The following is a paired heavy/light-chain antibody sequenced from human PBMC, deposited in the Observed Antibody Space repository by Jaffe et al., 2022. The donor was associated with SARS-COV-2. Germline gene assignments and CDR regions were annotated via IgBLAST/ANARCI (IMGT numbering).Heavy chain of an antibody. J-gene: IGHJ4*02. V-gene: IGHV4-39*01. CDR1: GGSISSSSYY. CDR3: ARWALRGYYDSSGYYYAGPGEETFDY. Sequence: QLQLQESGPGLVKPSETLSLTCTVSGGSISSSSYYWGWIRQPPGKGLEWIGSIYYSGSTYYNPSLKSRVTISVDTSKNQFSLKLSSVTAADTAVYYCARWALRGYYDSSGYYYAGPGEETFDYWGQGTLVTVSS. CDR2: IYYSGST. D-gene: IGHD3-22*01.
Light chain of an antibody. J-gene: IGKJ3*01. CDR2: DAS. CDR3: QQRSNWIT. CDR1: QSVSSY. V-gene: IGKV3-11*01. Sequence: EIVLTQSPATLSLSPGERATLSCRASQSVSSYLAWYQQKPGQAPRLLIYDASNRATGIPARFSGSGSGTDFTLTISSLEPEDFAVYYCQQRSNWITFGPGTKVDIK.